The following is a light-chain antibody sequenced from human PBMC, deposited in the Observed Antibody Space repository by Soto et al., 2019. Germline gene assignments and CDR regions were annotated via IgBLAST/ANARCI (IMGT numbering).Light chain of an antibody. Sequence: DIQMTQSPSSLSASVGDRVTITCRAGQSISSYLNWYQQKPGKAPKLLIYAASTLQTGISSRFSGSGSGTDFTLTISSLQPEDFATYYCQQSYTTPYLFGQGTKLEIK. CDR3: QQSYTTPYL. CDR2: AAS. J-gene: IGKJ2*01. V-gene: IGKV1-39*01. CDR1: QSISSY.